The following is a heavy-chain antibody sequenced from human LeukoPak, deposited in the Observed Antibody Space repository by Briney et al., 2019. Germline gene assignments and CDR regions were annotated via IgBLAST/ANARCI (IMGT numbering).Heavy chain of an antibody. J-gene: IGHJ5*02. CDR2: ISGSGGST. Sequence: GGSLRLSCAASGFTFSSYWMNWARQAPGKGLEWVSAISGSGGSTYYADSVKGRFTISRDNSKNTLYLQMNSLRAEDTAVYYCARDRSGYDHWGQGTLVTVSS. V-gene: IGHV3-23*01. D-gene: IGHD5-12*01. CDR1: GFTFSSYW. CDR3: ARDRSGYDH.